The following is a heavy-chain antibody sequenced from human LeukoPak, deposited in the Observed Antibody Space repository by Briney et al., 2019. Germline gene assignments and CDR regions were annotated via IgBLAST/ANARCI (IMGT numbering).Heavy chain of an antibody. D-gene: IGHD3-3*01. CDR2: ISSSSSYI. Sequence: PGGSLGLSCAASGFTFSSYSMNWVRQAPGKGLEWVSSISSSSSYIYYADSVKGRFTISRDNAKNSLYLQLNSLGAEDTAVYYCARDMGLRFLEWLLFVGMDVWGQGTTVTVSS. CDR3: ARDMGLRFLEWLLFVGMDV. V-gene: IGHV3-21*01. J-gene: IGHJ6*02. CDR1: GFTFSSYS.